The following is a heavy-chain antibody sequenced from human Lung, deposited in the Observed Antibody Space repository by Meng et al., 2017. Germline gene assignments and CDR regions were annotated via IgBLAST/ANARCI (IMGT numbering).Heavy chain of an antibody. CDR3: ARGQKGYFDL. J-gene: IGHJ2*01. V-gene: IGHV4-30-4*01. Sequence: QVHLQGSGPGLVKPSQTLSLPCTVSGGSISSSNYYWSWIRQPPGKGLEWSGHIYNSGSTYYNPSLKSRITISVDTSKNQFSLKLSSVTAADTAVYYCARGQKGYFDLWGRGTLVTVSS. CDR2: IYNSGST. CDR1: GGSISSSNYY.